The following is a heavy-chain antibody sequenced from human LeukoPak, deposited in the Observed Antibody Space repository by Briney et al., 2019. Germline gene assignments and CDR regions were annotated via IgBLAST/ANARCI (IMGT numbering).Heavy chain of an antibody. Sequence: ASVKVSCKASGYTFTSYAMHWVRQAPGQRLEWMGWINAGNGNTKYSQKFQGRVTITRDTSASTAYMELSSLRSEDTAVYYCARGAHYYGSGNPGGDYWGQGTLVTVSS. CDR2: INAGNGNT. V-gene: IGHV1-3*01. CDR1: GYTFTSYA. D-gene: IGHD3-10*01. J-gene: IGHJ4*02. CDR3: ARGAHYYGSGNPGGDY.